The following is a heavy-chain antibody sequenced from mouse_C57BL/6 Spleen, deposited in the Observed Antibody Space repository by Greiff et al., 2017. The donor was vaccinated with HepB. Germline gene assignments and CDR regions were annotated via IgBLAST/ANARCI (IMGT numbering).Heavy chain of an antibody. CDR1: GYAFSSYW. J-gene: IGHJ2*01. D-gene: IGHD2-12*01. Sequence: VQLQQSGAELVKPGASVKISCKASGYAFSSYWMNWVKQRPGKGLEWIGQIYPGDGDTNYNGKFKGKATLTADKSSSTAYMQLSSLTSEDSAVYFCAGSYDGRDYFDYWGQGTTLTVSS. V-gene: IGHV1-80*01. CDR2: IYPGDGDT. CDR3: AGSYDGRDYFDY.